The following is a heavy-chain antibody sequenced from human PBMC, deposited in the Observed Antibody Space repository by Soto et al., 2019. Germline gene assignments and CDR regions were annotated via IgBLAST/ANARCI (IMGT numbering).Heavy chain of an antibody. V-gene: IGHV3-13*04. Sequence: GGSLRLCCAASGFTFSSYDIHCVRQATGKGLEWVSAIGTAGDTYYPGSVKCRFTISRENAKNSWYLQMNSLRAGYTAVYYCARGDSSGYFVYWGQGTLVTVSS. CDR3: ARGDSSGYFVY. CDR1: GFTFSSYD. D-gene: IGHD3-22*01. J-gene: IGHJ4*02. CDR2: IGTAGDT.